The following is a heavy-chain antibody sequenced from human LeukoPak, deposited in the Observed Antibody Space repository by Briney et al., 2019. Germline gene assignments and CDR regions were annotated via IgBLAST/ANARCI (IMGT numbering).Heavy chain of an antibody. Sequence: PGGSLRLSCAACGFTFSNQPMTWVRQAPGQGLEWVSTVSSSGGSTYYADSVKGRFTISRDNSKNTLFLQMNSLRAEDTAVYYCAKFRNMVRGVTIPVFDYWGQGTLVTVSS. V-gene: IGHV3-23*01. D-gene: IGHD3-10*01. CDR2: VSSSGGST. J-gene: IGHJ4*02. CDR1: GFTFSNQP. CDR3: AKFRNMVRGVTIPVFDY.